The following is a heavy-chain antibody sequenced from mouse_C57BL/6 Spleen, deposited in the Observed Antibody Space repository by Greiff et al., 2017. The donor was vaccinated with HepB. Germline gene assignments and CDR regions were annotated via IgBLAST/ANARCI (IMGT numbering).Heavy chain of an antibody. CDR1: GFTFSDYG. D-gene: IGHD2-2*01. Sequence: EVKLVESGGGLVKPGGSLKLSCAASGFTFSDYGMHWVRQAPEKGLEWVAYISSGSSTIYYADTVKGRFTISRDNAKNTLFLQMTSLRSEDTAMYYCARLDGYDYWFAYWGQGTLVTVSA. V-gene: IGHV5-17*01. CDR2: ISSGSSTI. CDR3: ARLDGYDYWFAY. J-gene: IGHJ3*01.